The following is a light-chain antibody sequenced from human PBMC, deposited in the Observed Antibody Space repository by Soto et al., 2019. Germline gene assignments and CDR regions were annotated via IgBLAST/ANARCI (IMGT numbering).Light chain of an antibody. Sequence: QSVLTQPPSASGSPGQSVTISCTGTSSDVGGYNFVSWYQQYPGKAPKLMISEVTKRPSGVPDRFSGSKSGNTASLTVSGLQAEDEADYYCSSYASNNNLVFGGGTKLTV. CDR3: SSYASNNNLV. CDR1: SSDVGGYNF. CDR2: EVT. V-gene: IGLV2-8*01. J-gene: IGLJ2*01.